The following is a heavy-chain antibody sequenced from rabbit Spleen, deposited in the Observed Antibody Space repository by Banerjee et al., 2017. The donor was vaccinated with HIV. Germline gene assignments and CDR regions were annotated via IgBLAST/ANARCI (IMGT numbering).Heavy chain of an antibody. V-gene: IGHV1S40*01. CDR2: VAAGVSFTS. Sequence: QSLEESGGDLVKHGESLTITCTDSGFSFTYIDYLCWVSQPPETGPVLIACVAAGVSFTSYYATWAKGRFTISKTSSTTVTLQMTSLTAADTATYFCARDSVTSFSSYVMDLWGQVTGHRL. CDR3: ARDSVTSFSSYVMDL. J-gene: IGHJ6*01. CDR1: GFSFTYIDY. D-gene: IGHD1-1*01.